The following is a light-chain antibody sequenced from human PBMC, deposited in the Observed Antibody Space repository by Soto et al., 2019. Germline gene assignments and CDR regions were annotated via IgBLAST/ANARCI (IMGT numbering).Light chain of an antibody. CDR3: SSYTSSSTKV. Sequence: QSALTQPPSASGSPGQSVTIPCTGTSNDVGDYNYVSWYQQHPGKAPKLMIYEVSNRPSGVSNRFSGSKSGNAASLTISGLQAEDEADYYCSSYTSSSTKVYGTGTKLTVL. V-gene: IGLV2-14*01. J-gene: IGLJ1*01. CDR1: SNDVGDYNY. CDR2: EVS.